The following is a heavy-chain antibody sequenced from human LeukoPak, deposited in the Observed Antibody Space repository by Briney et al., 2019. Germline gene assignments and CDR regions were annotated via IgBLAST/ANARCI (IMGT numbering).Heavy chain of an antibody. CDR2: ISGSGGST. D-gene: IGHD3-3*01. J-gene: IGHJ5*02. CDR3: ACGFSWFDP. CDR1: GFTFSSYA. V-gene: IGHV3-23*01. Sequence: TGGSLRLSCAASGFTFSSYAMSWVRQAPGKGLEWVSAISGSGGSTYYADSVKGRFTISRDNAKNSLYLQMNSLRAEDTAVYYCACGFSWFDPWGQGTLVTVSS.